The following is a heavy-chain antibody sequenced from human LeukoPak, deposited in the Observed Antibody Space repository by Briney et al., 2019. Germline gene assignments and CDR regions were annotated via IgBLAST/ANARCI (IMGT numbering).Heavy chain of an antibody. J-gene: IGHJ4*02. CDR2: INQDRSEK. D-gene: IGHD2-21*01. V-gene: IGHV3-7*01. Sequence: GGSLRLSCAASGFTFGSYWMSWVRQAPGKGLEWVANINQDRSEKYYVDSVKGRFTISRDNAKNSLYLQMSSLRAEDTAVYYCARDRGDPTIYWGQGTLVTVSS. CDR3: ARDRGDPTIY. CDR1: GFTFGSYW.